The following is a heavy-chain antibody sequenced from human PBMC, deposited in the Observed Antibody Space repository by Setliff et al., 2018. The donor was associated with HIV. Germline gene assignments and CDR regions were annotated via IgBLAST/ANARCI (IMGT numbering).Heavy chain of an antibody. CDR3: ARGGGYDRSGYYPFDY. CDR2: INHSGST. CDR1: GGSLSGYH. V-gene: IGHV4-34*01. J-gene: IGHJ4*02. D-gene: IGHD3-22*01. Sequence: SETLSLTCAVYGGSLSGYHWSWIRQSPEKGLEWIGEINHSGSTNYNPSLKSRVTMSVDTSKNQFSLKLSSVTAAETAVYYCARGGGYDRSGYYPFDYWGQGTPVTVSS.